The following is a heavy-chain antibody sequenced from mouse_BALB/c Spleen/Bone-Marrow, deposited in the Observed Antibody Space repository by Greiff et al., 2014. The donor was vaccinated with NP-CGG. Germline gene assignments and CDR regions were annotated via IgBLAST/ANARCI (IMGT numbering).Heavy chain of an antibody. D-gene: IGHD2-10*02. CDR1: GYTLTSYV. J-gene: IGHJ2*01. Sequence: LVESGPELVKPGASVKMSCKASGYTLTSYVMHWVKQKPGQGLEWIGYIHPYNDGTKYNEKFKGKATLTSDKSSSTAYMELSSLTSEDSAVYYCARRYGNYYFDYWGQGTTLTVSS. V-gene: IGHV1-14*01. CDR2: IHPYNDGT. CDR3: ARRYGNYYFDY.